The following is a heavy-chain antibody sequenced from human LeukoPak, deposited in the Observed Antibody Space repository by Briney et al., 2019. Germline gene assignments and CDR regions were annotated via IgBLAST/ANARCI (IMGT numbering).Heavy chain of an antibody. Sequence: SETLSLTCTVSGYSISSGCYWGWIRQPPGKGLEWIGGIYHSGSTYYNPSLKSRVTISVDTSKNQFSLKLISVTAADTAVYYCARDTAMAPYNWFDPWGQGTLVTVSS. V-gene: IGHV4-38-2*02. CDR2: IYHSGST. CDR1: GYSISSGCY. CDR3: ARDTAMAPYNWFDP. J-gene: IGHJ5*02. D-gene: IGHD5-18*01.